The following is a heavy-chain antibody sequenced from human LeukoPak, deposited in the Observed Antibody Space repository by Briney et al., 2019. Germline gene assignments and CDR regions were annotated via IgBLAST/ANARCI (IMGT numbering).Heavy chain of an antibody. D-gene: IGHD1-7*01. V-gene: IGHV3-23*01. J-gene: IGHJ4*02. Sequence: GGSLRLSCAASGFTFSSYAMSWVRQAPGKGLEWVSAISGSGGSTYYADSVKGRFIISRDNSKNTLYLQMNSLRAEDTAVYYCAKGGGYNWNYGHYWGQGTLVTVSS. CDR2: ISGSGGST. CDR3: AKGGGYNWNYGHY. CDR1: GFTFSSYA.